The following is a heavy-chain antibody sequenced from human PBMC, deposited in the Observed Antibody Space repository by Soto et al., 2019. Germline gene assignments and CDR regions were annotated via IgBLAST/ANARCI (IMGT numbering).Heavy chain of an antibody. CDR2: ISHDGSNK. CDR1: GFPFSTYG. CDR3: VGGQYYFDY. V-gene: IGHV3-30*03. Sequence: QVQLVESGGGVVQPGRSLRLSCAASGFPFSTYGMHWVREGPVKGLEWVAVISHDGSNKFYADSVKGCVTISRDNYKNTLYLPMNGLSPEDTALYYCVGGQYYFDYRGQGTLVTVSS. J-gene: IGHJ4*02. D-gene: IGHD3-10*01.